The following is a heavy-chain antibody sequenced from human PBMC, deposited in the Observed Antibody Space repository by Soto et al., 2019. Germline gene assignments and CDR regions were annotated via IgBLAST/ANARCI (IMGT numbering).Heavy chain of an antibody. D-gene: IGHD2-2*01. CDR3: AKEAGYCSTTNGYGGARDY. CDR1: GFTFSSYA. J-gene: IGHJ4*02. V-gene: IGHV3-23*01. CDR2: ISGSGGST. Sequence: EVQLLESGGGLVQPGGSLRLSCAASGFTFSSYAMSWVRQAPGEGLEWVSAISGSGGSTYYADSVKGRFTISRDNSKNTMYRQMNSLRAEDKAVYYCAKEAGYCSTTNGYGGARDYWGQGTLVTVSS.